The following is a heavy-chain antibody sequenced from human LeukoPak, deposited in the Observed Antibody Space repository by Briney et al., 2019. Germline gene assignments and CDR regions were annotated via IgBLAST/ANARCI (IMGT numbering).Heavy chain of an antibody. CDR2: ISGSGDST. CDR1: GFTFSSYG. V-gene: IGHV3-23*01. Sequence: GGTLRLSCAASGFTFSSYGMNWVRQAPGKGLEWVSSISGSGDSTDYADSVKGRFTISRDNSKNTLYLQMNSLRAEDMAVYYCVKRWTGTTIGQQDYWGQGTLVTVSS. CDR3: VKRWTGTTIGQQDY. D-gene: IGHD1-1*01. J-gene: IGHJ4*02.